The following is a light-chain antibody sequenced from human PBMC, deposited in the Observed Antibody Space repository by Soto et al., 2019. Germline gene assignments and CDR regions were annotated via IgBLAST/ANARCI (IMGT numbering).Light chain of an antibody. V-gene: IGKV1-39*01. CDR1: QSISSY. CDR3: QQSYSTPNT. Sequence: DIQMTQSPSSLSASVGDRVTITCRASQSISSYLNWYQQKPGKAPKLLIYAASSLQSGVPSRFSGSGSGTEFTLTISSLQPGDFATYYCQQSYSTPNTFGQGTKVEIK. CDR2: AAS. J-gene: IGKJ1*01.